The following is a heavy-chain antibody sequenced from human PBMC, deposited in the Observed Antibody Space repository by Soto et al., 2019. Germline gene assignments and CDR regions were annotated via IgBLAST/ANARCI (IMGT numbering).Heavy chain of an antibody. J-gene: IGHJ6*01. CDR2: IWYDGSNE. CDR1: GFTFSSYG. Sequence: QVQLVESGGGVVQPGRSLRLSCAGSGFTFSSYGMHWVRQAPGKGLEWVAVIWYDGSNEYYADSVKGRFTISKDNSKSTLYLQMNSLRAEDTAVYYCARDDIPGIAVSTYGMDVW. CDR3: ARDDIPGIAVSTYGMDV. D-gene: IGHD6-19*01. V-gene: IGHV3-33*01.